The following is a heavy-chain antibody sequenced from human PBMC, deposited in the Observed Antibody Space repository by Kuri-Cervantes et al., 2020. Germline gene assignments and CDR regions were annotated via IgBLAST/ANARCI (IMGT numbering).Heavy chain of an antibody. D-gene: IGHD3-22*01. V-gene: IGHV3-33*08. J-gene: IGHJ5*02. CDR1: GFTFSSYA. CDR2: LWSDGNRK. CDR3: ARDTDTTSAYQILDP. Sequence: GESLKISCAASGFTFSSYAMHWVRQAPGKGLEWVAVLWSDGNRKYYADSVKGRFTVSRDNSKNTLYLQMNSLGAEDTAVYYCARDTDTTSAYQILDPWGQGTLVTVSS.